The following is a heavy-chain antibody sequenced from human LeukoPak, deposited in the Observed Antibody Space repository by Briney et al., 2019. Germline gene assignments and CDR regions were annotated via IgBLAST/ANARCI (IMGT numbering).Heavy chain of an antibody. D-gene: IGHD3-16*02. J-gene: IGHJ3*02. Sequence: GGSLRLSCAASGFTFSSYAMHWVRQAPGKGLEWVSYISSSSSTIYYADSVKGRFTISRDNAKNSLYLQMNSLRAEDTAVYYCARGGHTYYDYVWGSYRYTGHDAFDIWGQGTMVTVSS. CDR2: ISSSSSTI. CDR1: GFTFSSYA. CDR3: ARGGHTYYDYVWGSYRYTGHDAFDI. V-gene: IGHV3-48*01.